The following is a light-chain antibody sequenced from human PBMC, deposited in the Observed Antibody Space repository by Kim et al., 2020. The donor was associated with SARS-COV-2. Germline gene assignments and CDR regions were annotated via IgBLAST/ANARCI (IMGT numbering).Light chain of an antibody. Sequence: QGVTISCTGGSSNIGAGSDVHWYQHLPGTAPKLLIYTNTNRPSGVPDRFSGPKSGTSASLAITGLQAEDEADYYCQSYDTSLNNKVFGGGTQLTVL. CDR3: QSYDTSLNNKV. CDR2: TNT. J-gene: IGLJ2*01. V-gene: IGLV1-40*01. CDR1: SSNIGAGSD.